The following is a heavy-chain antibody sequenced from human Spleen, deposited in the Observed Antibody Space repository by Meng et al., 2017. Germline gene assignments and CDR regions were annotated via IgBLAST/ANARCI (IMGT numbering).Heavy chain of an antibody. CDR3: ARITYGDSILDY. V-gene: IGHV4-38-2*01. CDR1: GYSISSGYY. J-gene: IGHJ4*02. Sequence: SETLSLTCAVSGYSISSGYYWGWIRQPPGKGLEWIGSIYHSGSTYYNPSLKSRVTISVDTSKNQFSLKLSSVTAADTAVYYCARITYGDSILDYWGQGTLVTSPQ. D-gene: IGHD4-17*01. CDR2: IYHSGST.